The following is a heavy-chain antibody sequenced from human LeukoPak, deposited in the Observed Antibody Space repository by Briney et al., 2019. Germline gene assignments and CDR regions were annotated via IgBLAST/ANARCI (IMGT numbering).Heavy chain of an antibody. Sequence: PGGSLRLSCAASGFTFSSYGMHWVRQAPGKGLEWVAVISYDGSNKYYADSVKGRFTISRDNSKNTLYLQMNSLRAEDTAVYYCAKDVMYYYDSSGYYYGLDYFDYWGQGTLVTVSS. CDR2: ISYDGSNK. CDR1: GFTFSSYG. V-gene: IGHV3-30*18. J-gene: IGHJ4*02. CDR3: AKDVMYYYDSSGYYYGLDYFDY. D-gene: IGHD3-22*01.